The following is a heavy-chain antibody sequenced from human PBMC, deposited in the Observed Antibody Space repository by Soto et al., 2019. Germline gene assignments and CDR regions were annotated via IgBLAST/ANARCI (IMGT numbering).Heavy chain of an antibody. D-gene: IGHD6-19*01. CDR3: ARHEAPSGWYFDY. Sequence: QLQLQESGPGLVKPSETLSLTCTVSGGSISSSSYYWGWIRQPPGKGLEWIGSIYYSGSTYYNPSLKSRVTIPVDTSNNQFPLKRSSVTAADTAVYYCARHEAPSGWYFDYWGQGTLVTVSS. J-gene: IGHJ4*02. CDR2: IYYSGST. CDR1: GGSISSSSYY. V-gene: IGHV4-39*01.